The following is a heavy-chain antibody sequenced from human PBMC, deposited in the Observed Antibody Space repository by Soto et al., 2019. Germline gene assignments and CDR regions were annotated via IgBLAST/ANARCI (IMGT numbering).Heavy chain of an antibody. Sequence: EVQLVESGGGLVQPGRSLRLSCAASGFTFDDYAMHWVRQAPGKGLEWVSGISWNRGSIGYADSVKGRFTISRDNAKNSLYLQMNSLRAEDTALYYCAKGTWYQLLPFSYFDYWGQGPLVTVSS. V-gene: IGHV3-9*01. D-gene: IGHD2-2*01. CDR2: ISWNRGSI. CDR1: GFTFDDYA. J-gene: IGHJ4*02. CDR3: AKGTWYQLLPFSYFDY.